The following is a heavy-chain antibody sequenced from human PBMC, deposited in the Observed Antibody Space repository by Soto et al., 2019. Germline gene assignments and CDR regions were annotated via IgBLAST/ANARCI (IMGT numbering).Heavy chain of an antibody. Sequence: QVQLVQSGAEVKKPGSSVRVSRKAFGGSFNTHVMNWVRQAPGQGLEWVGLIIPVFGTTKYAQHFQGRVTITADDSTATAFLEVSSLRSDDTAVYYCASGVREYSTAPPHFWGQGTLVSVSS. D-gene: IGHD5-18*01. CDR1: GGSFNTHV. CDR2: IIPVFGTT. CDR3: ASGVREYSTAPPHF. J-gene: IGHJ4*02. V-gene: IGHV1-69*01.